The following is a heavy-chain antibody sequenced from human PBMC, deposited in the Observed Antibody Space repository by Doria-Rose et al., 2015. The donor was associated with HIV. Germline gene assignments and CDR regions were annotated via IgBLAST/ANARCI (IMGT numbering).Heavy chain of an antibody. CDR3: AKAPIIGPKYYFYMDV. Sequence: VQLVQSGGGLVQPGRSLRLSCVGSGFSFESYAMHWVRLAPGKGLEWVAGISWASDAKANADSVEGRFTISRDNSKKSVYLEMRSLRPEDTAFYYCAKAPIIGPKYYFYMDVWGKGTSVTVSS. CDR2: ISWASDAK. J-gene: IGHJ6*03. V-gene: IGHV3-9*01. CDR1: GFSFESYA. D-gene: IGHD3-3*01.